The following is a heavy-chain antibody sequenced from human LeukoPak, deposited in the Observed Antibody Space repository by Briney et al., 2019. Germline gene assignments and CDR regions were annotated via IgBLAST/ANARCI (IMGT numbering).Heavy chain of an antibody. CDR1: GLTVSSNY. CDR2: IYSGGST. D-gene: IGHD5-18*01. Sequence: PGGSLRLSCAASGLTVSSNYMSWVSQAPGRGLEWVSVIYSGGSTYYADSVKGRFTISRDNSKNPLYLQMNSLRAEDTAVYYCSTNYGYDGDYWGQGTLVTVSS. CDR3: STNYGYDGDY. J-gene: IGHJ4*02. V-gene: IGHV3-66*01.